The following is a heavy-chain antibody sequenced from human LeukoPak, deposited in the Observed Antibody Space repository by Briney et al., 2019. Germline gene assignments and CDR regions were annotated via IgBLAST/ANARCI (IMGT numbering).Heavy chain of an antibody. CDR1: GGSISSYY. CDR2: IYYSGST. CDR3: AREVGATATSDAFDI. D-gene: IGHD2-21*02. Sequence: SETLSLICTVSGGSISSYYWSWIRQPPGKGLEWIGYIYYSGSTNYNPSLKSRVTISVDTSKNQFSLKLSSVTAADTAVYYCAREVGATATSDAFDIWGQGTMVTVSS. V-gene: IGHV4-59*01. J-gene: IGHJ3*02.